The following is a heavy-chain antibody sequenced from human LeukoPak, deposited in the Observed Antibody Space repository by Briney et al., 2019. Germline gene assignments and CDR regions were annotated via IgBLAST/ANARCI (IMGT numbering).Heavy chain of an antibody. Sequence: GGSLRLSCAASGFTVSSNYMSWVRQAPGKGLEWVSVIYSGGSTYYADSVKGRFTISRDNAKNTLYLQMNSLRAEDTAVYYCAKDLLAVAGHTLDYWGQGTLVTVSS. D-gene: IGHD6-19*01. J-gene: IGHJ4*02. CDR1: GFTVSSNY. V-gene: IGHV3-53*01. CDR2: IYSGGST. CDR3: AKDLLAVAGHTLDY.